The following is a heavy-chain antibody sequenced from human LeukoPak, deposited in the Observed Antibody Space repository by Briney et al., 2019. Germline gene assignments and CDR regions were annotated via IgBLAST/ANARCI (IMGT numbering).Heavy chain of an antibody. Sequence: GGSLRLSCAASGFTFNTYAMSWVRQAPGRGLEWVSTISGSGGNTYYADSVKGRFTISRDNSKNTLYLQMNSLRAEDTAVYYCAKRFSGWFSFDYWGQGTLVTVSS. D-gene: IGHD6-19*01. J-gene: IGHJ4*02. V-gene: IGHV3-23*01. CDR3: AKRFSGWFSFDY. CDR1: GFTFNTYA. CDR2: ISGSGGNT.